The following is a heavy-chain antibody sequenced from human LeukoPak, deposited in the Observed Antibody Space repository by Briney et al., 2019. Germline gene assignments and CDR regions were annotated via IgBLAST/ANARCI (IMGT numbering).Heavy chain of an antibody. D-gene: IGHD3-22*01. J-gene: IGHJ4*02. CDR2: ISGSGGST. Sequence: PGGSLRLSCAASGFTFSNYAMSWVRQAPGKGLGWVSVISGSGGSTYYADSVKGRFTVSRDNSKNTLYLQMNSLRAEDTAVYYCAKSVVDDYWGQGTLVTVSS. CDR3: AKSVVDDY. CDR1: GFTFSNYA. V-gene: IGHV3-23*01.